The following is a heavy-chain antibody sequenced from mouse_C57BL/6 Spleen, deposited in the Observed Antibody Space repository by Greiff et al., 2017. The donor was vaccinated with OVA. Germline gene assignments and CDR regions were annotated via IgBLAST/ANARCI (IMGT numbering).Heavy chain of an antibody. Sequence: VKLMESGPGLVQPSQSLSITCTVSGFSLTSYGVHWVRQSPGKGLEWLGVIWSGGSTDYNAAFISRLSISKDNSKSQVFFKMNSLQADDTAIYYCARDITTVVADYFDYWGQGTTLTVSS. D-gene: IGHD1-1*01. J-gene: IGHJ2*01. CDR2: IWSGGST. V-gene: IGHV2-2*01. CDR1: GFSLTSYG. CDR3: ARDITTVVADYFDY.